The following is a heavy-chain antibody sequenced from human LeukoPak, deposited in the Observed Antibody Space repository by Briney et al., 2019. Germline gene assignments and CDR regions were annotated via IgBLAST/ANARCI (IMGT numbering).Heavy chain of an antibody. J-gene: IGHJ4*02. CDR1: GFTFSSYA. V-gene: IGHV3-48*04. Sequence: GGSLRLSCAASGFTFSSYAMSWVRQAPGKGLEWVSYISSSGSTIYYADSVKGRFTISRDNAKNSLCLQMNSLRAEDTAVYYCARDSRSGVFGVAPFDYWGQGTLVTVSS. CDR2: ISSSGSTI. CDR3: ARDSRSGVFGVAPFDY. D-gene: IGHD3-3*01.